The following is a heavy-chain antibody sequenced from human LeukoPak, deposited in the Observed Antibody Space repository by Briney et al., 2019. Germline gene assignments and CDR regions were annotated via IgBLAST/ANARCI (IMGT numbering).Heavy chain of an antibody. CDR3: AKEWVRQQLLTNAFDI. Sequence: AGGSLRLSCAASGFTFSDYYMSWIRQAPGKGLEWVSYISSSGSTIYYADSVKGRFTISRDNAKNSLYLQMNSLRAEDTAVYYCAKEWVRQQLLTNAFDIWGQGTMVTVSS. D-gene: IGHD6-13*01. J-gene: IGHJ3*02. V-gene: IGHV3-11*01. CDR2: ISSSGSTI. CDR1: GFTFSDYY.